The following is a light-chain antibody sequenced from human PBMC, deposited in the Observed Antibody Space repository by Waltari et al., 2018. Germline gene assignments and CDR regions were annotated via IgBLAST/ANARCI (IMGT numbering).Light chain of an antibody. J-gene: IGLJ2*01. CDR3: AAWDDSLNGPV. Sequence: QSVLTQPPSASGTPGQRATISCSGSSSNIGSNTVTWYQQRPGTAPKLLIYRNNQRPSGVPDRFSGSKSGTSASLAISGLQSEDEADYYCAAWDDSLNGPVFGGGTKLTVL. CDR1: SSNIGSNT. V-gene: IGLV1-44*01. CDR2: RNN.